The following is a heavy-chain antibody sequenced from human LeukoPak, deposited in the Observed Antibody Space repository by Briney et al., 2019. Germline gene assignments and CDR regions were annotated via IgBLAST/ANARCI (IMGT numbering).Heavy chain of an antibody. J-gene: IGHJ4*02. CDR3: ARGYCSGGSCYLSVYFDY. CDR2: ISYDGSNK. D-gene: IGHD2-15*01. CDR1: GFTFSSYA. V-gene: IGHV3-30*04. Sequence: GGSLRLSCAASGFTFSSYAMHWVRQAPGKGLEWVAVISYDGSNKYYADSVKGRFTISRDNSKNTLYLQMNSLRAEDTAVYYCARGYCSGGSCYLSVYFDYWGQGTLVTVSS.